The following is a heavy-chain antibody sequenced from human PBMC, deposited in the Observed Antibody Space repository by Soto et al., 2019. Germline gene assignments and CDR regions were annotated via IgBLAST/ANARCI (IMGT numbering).Heavy chain of an antibody. Sequence: EMQLVESGGALVQPGGSLRLSCEASGFSFSSFAMNWVRQAPGRGLEWVSYISDDGASIYYADSLKGRFTISRDNAKNSLSLQMNNLRAEDTAVYYCARENSVQAWLHHFDHWGLGTLVTVSS. J-gene: IGHJ4*02. CDR1: GFSFSSFA. CDR2: ISDDGASI. V-gene: IGHV3-48*03. D-gene: IGHD5-18*01. CDR3: ARENSVQAWLHHFDH.